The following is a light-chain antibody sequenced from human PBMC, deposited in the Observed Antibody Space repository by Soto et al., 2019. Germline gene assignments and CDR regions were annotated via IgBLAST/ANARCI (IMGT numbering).Light chain of an antibody. J-gene: IGKJ4*01. CDR2: AAS. V-gene: IGKV1-39*01. CDR3: QQSYGTPLT. Sequence: DIQMTQSPSSLSASVGDRVTITCRASQSISSYLNWYQQKPGKAPNLLIYAASSLQSGVPSRFSGSGSGRDFTLAISSLQPEDFATYYCQQSYGTPLTFGGGTKVEI. CDR1: QSISSY.